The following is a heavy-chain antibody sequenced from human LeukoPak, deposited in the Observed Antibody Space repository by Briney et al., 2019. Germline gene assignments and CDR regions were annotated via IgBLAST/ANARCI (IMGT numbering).Heavy chain of an antibody. D-gene: IGHD6-19*01. CDR1: GYTFTSYG. V-gene: IGHV1-18*01. Sequence: ASVKVSCKASGYTFTSYGISWVRQAPGQGLEWMGWISAYNGNTNYAQKLQGRVTMTADTSTSTAYMELRSLRSDDTAVYYCARDVAVAGAFDYWGQGTLVTVSS. CDR3: ARDVAVAGAFDY. CDR2: ISAYNGNT. J-gene: IGHJ4*02.